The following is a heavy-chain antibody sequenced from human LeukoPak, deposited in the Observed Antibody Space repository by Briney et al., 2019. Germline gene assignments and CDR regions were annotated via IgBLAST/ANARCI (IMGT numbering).Heavy chain of an antibody. CDR2: IYHTGGT. CDR1: GDSTNAYY. J-gene: IGHJ4*02. Sequence: SETLSLTCTVSGDSTNAYYWGWIRQSPGKGLQYIGYIYHTGGTHYSPSLHSRVTMSIDTSKNQFSLKLHSVTAADTAMYYCARVRDGPRGTHFDFWGQGTLVTVSS. CDR3: ARVRDGPRGTHFDF. V-gene: IGHV4-59*01. D-gene: IGHD3-10*01.